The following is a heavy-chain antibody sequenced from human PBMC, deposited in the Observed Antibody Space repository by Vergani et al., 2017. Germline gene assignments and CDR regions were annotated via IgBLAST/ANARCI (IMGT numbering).Heavy chain of an antibody. V-gene: IGHV3-23*04. CDR2: ISGSGGST. J-gene: IGHJ4*02. Sequence: EVQLVESGGGLVKRGGSLRLSCAASGFTFSSYSMNWVRQAPGKGLEWVSAISGSGGSTYYADSVKGRFTISRDNSKNTLYLQMNSLRAEDTAVYYCAKAAIRSQARDYWGQGTLVTVSS. CDR1: GFTFSSYS. CDR3: AKAAIRSQARDY.